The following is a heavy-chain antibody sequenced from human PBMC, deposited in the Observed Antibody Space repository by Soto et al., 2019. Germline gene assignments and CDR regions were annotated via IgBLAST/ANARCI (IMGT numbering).Heavy chain of an antibody. Sequence: ASVKVSCKASGYTFSTYALHWVRQAPGQGLEWMGWINGGNGHTRYSQKFKDRVTISRDTPASTAYMGLSGLRSEDTAVYYCARGKGMEENYYYYGMDVWGQGTTVTVCS. J-gene: IGHJ6*02. V-gene: IGHV1-3*01. CDR3: ARGKGMEENYYYYGMDV. D-gene: IGHD1-1*01. CDR2: INGGNGHT. CDR1: GYTFSTYA.